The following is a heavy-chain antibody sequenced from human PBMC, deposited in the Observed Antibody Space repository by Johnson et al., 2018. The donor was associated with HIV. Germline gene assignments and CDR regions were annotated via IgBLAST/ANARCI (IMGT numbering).Heavy chain of an antibody. V-gene: IGHV3-9*01. CDR3: ARGRLISMIVSAGAFDI. Sequence: VQLVESGGGLVQPGRSLRLSCAASGFTFDDYAMHWVRQAPGKGLEWVSGISWNSGSIGYADSVKGRFTISRDNAKNSLYLQMNSLRAEDTAVYYCARGRLISMIVSAGAFDIWGQGTMVTVSS. CDR1: GFTFDDYA. CDR2: ISWNSGSI. J-gene: IGHJ3*02. D-gene: IGHD3-22*01.